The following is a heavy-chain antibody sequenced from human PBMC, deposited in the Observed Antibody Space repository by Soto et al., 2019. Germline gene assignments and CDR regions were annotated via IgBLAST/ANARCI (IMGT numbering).Heavy chain of an antibody. CDR1: GGSISSYY. CDR3: ARDRFGSSWSEDYYYYGMDV. Sequence: SETLSLTCIVSGGSISSYYWSWIRQPPGKGLEWIGYIYYSGSTNYNPSLKSRVTISVDTSKNQFSLKLSSVTAADTAVYYCARDRFGSSWSEDYYYYGMDVWGQGTTVTVS. CDR2: IYYSGST. J-gene: IGHJ6*02. D-gene: IGHD6-13*01. V-gene: IGHV4-59*01.